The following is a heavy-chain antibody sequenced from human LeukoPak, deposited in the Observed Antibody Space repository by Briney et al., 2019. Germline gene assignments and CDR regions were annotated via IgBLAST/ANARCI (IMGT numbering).Heavy chain of an antibody. CDR2: INHSGST. J-gene: IGHJ4*02. CDR1: GGSFSGYY. Sequence: SETLSLTCAVYGGSFSGYYWSWIRQPPGKGLEWIGEINHSGSTNYNPSLKSRVTISVDTSKNQFSLKLSSVTAADTAVYYCARAIEMATIFDYWGQGTLVTVSS. CDR3: ARAIEMATIFDY. V-gene: IGHV4-34*01. D-gene: IGHD5-24*01.